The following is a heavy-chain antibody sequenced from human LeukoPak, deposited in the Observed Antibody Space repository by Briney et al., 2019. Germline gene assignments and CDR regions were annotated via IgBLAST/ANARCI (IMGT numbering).Heavy chain of an antibody. V-gene: IGHV4-34*01. CDR3: ARTKSMVRGVSHYYYYYYMDV. CDR1: GGSFSGYY. Sequence: SETLSLTCAVYGGSFSGYYWSWIRQPPGKGLEWIGEINHSGSTNYNPSLKSRVTISVDTSKNQFSLKLGSVTAADTAVYYCARTKSMVRGVSHYYYYYYMDVWGKGTTVTVSS. J-gene: IGHJ6*03. CDR2: INHSGST. D-gene: IGHD3-10*01.